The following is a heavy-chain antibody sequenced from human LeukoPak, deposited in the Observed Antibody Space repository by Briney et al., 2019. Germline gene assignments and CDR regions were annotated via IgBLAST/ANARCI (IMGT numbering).Heavy chain of an antibody. V-gene: IGHV3-7*02. CDR3: ARSTISSSWYPWFDP. J-gene: IGHJ5*02. D-gene: IGHD6-13*01. CDR2: IKQDGSEK. Sequence: GGSLRLSCAASGFTFSSYWMSWVRQAPGKGLEWVANIKQDGSEKYYVDSVKGRFTTSRDNAKNSLYLQMNSLRAEDTAVYYCARSTISSSWYPWFDPWGQGTLVTVSS. CDR1: GFTFSSYW.